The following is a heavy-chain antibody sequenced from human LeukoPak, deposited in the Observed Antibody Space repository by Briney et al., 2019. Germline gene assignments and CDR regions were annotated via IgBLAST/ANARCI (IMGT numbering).Heavy chain of an antibody. Sequence: PSGTLSLTCAVSGGSISKTNWWSWVRQSPGKGLEWIGEIYHSGSTNYNPSLKSRVTISVDTSKNQFSLKLSSVTAADTAVYYCARDNRRYFDWLLYRRPRGLDHWGQGTLVTVSS. CDR1: GGSISKTNW. CDR2: IYHSGST. V-gene: IGHV4-4*02. D-gene: IGHD3-9*01. J-gene: IGHJ4*02. CDR3: ARDNRRYFDWLLYRRPRGLDH.